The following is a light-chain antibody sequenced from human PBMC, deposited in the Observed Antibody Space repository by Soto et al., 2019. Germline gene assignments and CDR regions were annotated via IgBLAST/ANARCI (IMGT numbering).Light chain of an antibody. Sequence: IQMTQSPSSLSASVGDRVTITCRTSQNIFSYLNWYQQKAGQAPKLLIHSASTLESGVPSRFSGGGSGTDFTLTISGLQPDDFATYYCQQYNSYSVTFGQGAMVDIK. CDR3: QQYNSYSVT. V-gene: IGKV1-39*01. J-gene: IGKJ1*01. CDR2: SAS. CDR1: QNIFSY.